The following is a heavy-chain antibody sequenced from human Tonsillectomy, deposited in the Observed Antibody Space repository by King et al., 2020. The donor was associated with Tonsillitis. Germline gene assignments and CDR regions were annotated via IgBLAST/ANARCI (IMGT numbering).Heavy chain of an antibody. CDR1: GFTFDDYV. D-gene: IGHD3/OR15-3a*01. CDR3: AKGGRDSFYFDY. J-gene: IGHJ4*02. Sequence: VQLVESGGGLVQPGRSLRLSCAASGFTFDDYVMHWVRQAPGKGLEWVSGISLNSDNIDYADSVKGRFTISSDNAKNSLYLQMNSLRVEDTALYYCAKGGRDSFYFDYWGQGTLVDVSS. CDR2: ISLNSDNI. V-gene: IGHV3-9*01.